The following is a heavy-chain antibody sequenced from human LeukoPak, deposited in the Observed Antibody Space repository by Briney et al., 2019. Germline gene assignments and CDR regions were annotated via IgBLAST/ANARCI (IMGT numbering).Heavy chain of an antibody. CDR2: INPDSGGT. D-gene: IGHD3-16*01. CDR1: GYTFTGYY. CDR3: ARESLDGFDI. J-gene: IGHJ3*02. V-gene: IGHV1-2*02. Sequence: ASVKVSCKASGYTFTGYYMHWVRQAPGQGLEWMGWINPDSGGTKYAQKFQGRVTMTRDTSISTAYMDVSRLTSDDTAVYYCARESLDGFDIWGQGTMVTVCS.